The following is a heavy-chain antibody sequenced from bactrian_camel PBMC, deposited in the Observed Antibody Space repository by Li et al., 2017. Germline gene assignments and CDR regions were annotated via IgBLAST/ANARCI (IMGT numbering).Heavy chain of an antibody. CDR2: IVTGDGNT. CDR3: NLVCSAARTLVY. Sequence: VQLVESGGGLVQPGGSLRLSCATAGFTFSSFSMSWVRQAPGKGLEWVSRIVTGDGNTYYADSVRGRFTISRDNSTNTLYLLMNNLKPEDTAMYYCNLVCSAARTLVYWGQGTQVTVS. CDR1: GFTFSSFS. D-gene: IGHD6*01. V-gene: IGHV3S31*01. J-gene: IGHJ4*01.